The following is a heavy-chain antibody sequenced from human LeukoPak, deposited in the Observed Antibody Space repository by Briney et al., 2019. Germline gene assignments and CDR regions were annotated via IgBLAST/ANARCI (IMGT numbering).Heavy chain of an antibody. J-gene: IGHJ4*02. CDR2: INPSGGST. D-gene: IGHD1-26*01. CDR1: GYTFTGYY. CDR3: ARDSIVGATTYYFDY. Sequence: ASVKVSCKASGYTFTGYYMHWLRQAPGQGLEWMGIINPSGGSTSYAQKFQGRVTMTRDTSTSTVYMELSSLRSEDTAVYYCARDSIVGATTYYFDYWGQGTLVTVSS. V-gene: IGHV1-46*01.